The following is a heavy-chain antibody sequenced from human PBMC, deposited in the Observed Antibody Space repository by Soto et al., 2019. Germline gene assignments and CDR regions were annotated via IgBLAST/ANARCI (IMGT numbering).Heavy chain of an antibody. D-gene: IGHD2-2*03. V-gene: IGHV4-61*08. CDR2: IYYSGST. J-gene: IGHJ1*01. CDR3: ARGAIGYCISTSCYVKEYFQH. Sequence: PSETLSLTCNVSGASISSGDYYWSWIRQPPGKGLEWIGYIYYSGSTNYNPSLKSRVTISVDTSKNQFSLKLSSVTAADTAVYYCARGAIGYCISTSCYVKEYFQHWGQGTLVTVSS. CDR1: GASISSGDYY.